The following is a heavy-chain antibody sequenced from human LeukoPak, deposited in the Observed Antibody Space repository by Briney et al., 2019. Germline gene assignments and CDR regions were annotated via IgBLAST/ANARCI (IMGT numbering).Heavy chain of an antibody. J-gene: IGHJ3*02. CDR3: AGKLWFGELSLNDAFDI. V-gene: IGHV5-51*01. CDR2: IYPGDSDT. Sequence: GESLKLSGKCSGYSFTSYWIGWVCQMPGKGLEWIGIIYPGDSDTRYSPSFQGQVTISADKSISTAYLQWSSLKASDTAMYYCAGKLWFGELSLNDAFDIWGQGTMVTVSS. D-gene: IGHD3-10*01. CDR1: GYSFTSYW.